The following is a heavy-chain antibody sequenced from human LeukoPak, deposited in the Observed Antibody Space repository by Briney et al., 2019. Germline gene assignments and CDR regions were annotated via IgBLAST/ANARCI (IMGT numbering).Heavy chain of an antibody. CDR3: ARDVGYSIPL. J-gene: IGHJ4*02. V-gene: IGHV3-74*01. Sequence: GGSLRLSCAASGFTFSSYWMHWVRQAPGKGLLWVSLINSDGNNRGYADSVKGRFTVSRDNAKNTLYLQMNSLRAEDTAVYYCARDVGYSIPLWGQGTLVTVSS. CDR2: INSDGNNR. CDR1: GFTFSSYW. D-gene: IGHD6-13*01.